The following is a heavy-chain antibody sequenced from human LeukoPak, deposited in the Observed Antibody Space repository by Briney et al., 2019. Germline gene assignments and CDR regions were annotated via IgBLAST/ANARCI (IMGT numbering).Heavy chain of an antibody. D-gene: IGHD3-22*01. Sequence: GGSLRLSCAASGFTFNNYGMSWVRQAPGKGLEWVSAISGSGGSTYYADSVKGRFTISRGNSKNTLYLQMNSLRAEDTAVYYCAKSTLLDSRSADHRGQGTLVTVSS. J-gene: IGHJ5*02. CDR1: GFTFNNYG. CDR2: ISGSGGST. CDR3: AKSTLLDSRSADH. V-gene: IGHV3-23*01.